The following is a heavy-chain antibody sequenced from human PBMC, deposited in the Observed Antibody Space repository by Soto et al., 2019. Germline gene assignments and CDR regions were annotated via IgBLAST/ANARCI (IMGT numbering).Heavy chain of an antibody. CDR2: IYYSGST. D-gene: IGHD2-21*02. CDR3: AREFVVVTDLIDP. CDR1: GGSISSGDYY. Sequence: PSETLSLTCTVSGGSISSGDYYWSWIRQPPGKGLEWIGYIYYSGSTYYNPSLKSRVTISVDTSKNQFSLKLSSVTAADTAVYYCAREFVVVTDLIDPWGQGTLVTVSS. V-gene: IGHV4-30-4*01. J-gene: IGHJ5*02.